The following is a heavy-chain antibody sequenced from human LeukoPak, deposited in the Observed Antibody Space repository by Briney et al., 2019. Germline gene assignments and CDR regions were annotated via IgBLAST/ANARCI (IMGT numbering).Heavy chain of an antibody. D-gene: IGHD4-17*01. CDR2: IWYDGSNE. V-gene: IGHV3-33*01. J-gene: IGHJ4*02. CDR1: GFTFSSYG. Sequence: PGGSLRLSCAASGFTFSSYGMHWVRQAPGKGLEWVAIIWYDGSNEYYADSVKGRFTISRDNSKNTLYLQMSSLRAEDTAVYYCARELDGADYWGQGTLVTVPS. CDR3: ARELDGADY.